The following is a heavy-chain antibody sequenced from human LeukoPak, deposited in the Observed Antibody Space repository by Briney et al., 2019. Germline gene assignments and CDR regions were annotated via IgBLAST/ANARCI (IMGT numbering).Heavy chain of an antibody. CDR2: ISWNSGSI. V-gene: IGHV3-9*01. CDR1: GFTFDDYA. D-gene: IGHD6-19*01. J-gene: IGHJ4*02. Sequence: PGGSLRLSCAASGFTFDDYAMHWVRQAPGKGLEWVSGISWNSGSIGYADSVEGRFTISRDNAKNSLYLQMNSLRAEDTALYYCAKDTDSSGWYSDYWGQGTLVTVSS. CDR3: AKDTDSSGWYSDY.